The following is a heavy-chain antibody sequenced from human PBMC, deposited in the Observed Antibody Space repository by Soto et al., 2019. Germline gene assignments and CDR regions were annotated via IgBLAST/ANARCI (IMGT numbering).Heavy chain of an antibody. J-gene: IGHJ4*02. Sequence: ASVKVSCKASGYTFTSYGISWVRQAPGQGLEWMGWISAYNGNTNYAQKLQGRVTMTTDTSTSTAYMELRSLRSDDTAVDYCARTPSGSYGYYFDYWGQGTLVTVSA. CDR2: ISAYNGNT. V-gene: IGHV1-18*04. CDR3: ARTPSGSYGYYFDY. D-gene: IGHD1-26*01. CDR1: GYTFTSYG.